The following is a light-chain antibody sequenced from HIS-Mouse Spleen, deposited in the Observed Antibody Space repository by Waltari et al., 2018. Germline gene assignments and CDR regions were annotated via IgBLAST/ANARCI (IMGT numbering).Light chain of an antibody. CDR1: NIGSKS. J-gene: IGLJ1*01. Sequence: SYVLTQPPSVSVAPGQTARITCGGNNIGSKSVHWYQQKPGQAPVLVVDDDSDRPSGITERFSGANSGNTATLTISRVEAGDEADYYCQVWDSSSDRVFGTGTKFTVL. V-gene: IGLV3-21*02. CDR3: QVWDSSSDRV. CDR2: DDS.